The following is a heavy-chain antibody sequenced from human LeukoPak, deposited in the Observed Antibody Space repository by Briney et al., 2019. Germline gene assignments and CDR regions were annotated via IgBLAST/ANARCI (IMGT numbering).Heavy chain of an antibody. V-gene: IGHV3-73*01. CDR2: IRSKANKYAT. D-gene: IGHD5-24*01. J-gene: IGHJ4*02. Sequence: PGGSLRLSCAASGFRCSDSAMHWVRQTPGKGLEWLGRIRSKANKYATAYGESVKGRFTISRDDSKNTAYLQMSSLKPEDTAIYYCSRPRDGYHLFYWGPGTLVTVSS. CDR1: GFRCSDSA. CDR3: SRPRDGYHLFY.